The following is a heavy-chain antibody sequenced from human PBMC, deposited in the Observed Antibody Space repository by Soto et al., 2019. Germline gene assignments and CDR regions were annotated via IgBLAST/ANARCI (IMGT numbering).Heavy chain of an antibody. J-gene: IGHJ6*03. V-gene: IGHV3-33*01. CDR2: TWYDESNK. CDR3: ARGAGNYYYYMDV. D-gene: IGHD3-16*01. Sequence: QVRLVESGGGVVQPGRSLRLSCAASGFSFSSYGMHWVRQAPGKGLEWVAVTWYDESNKYYSDSVKGRFTISRDNSKNTLYLQMNSLRAEDTDVYYCARGAGNYYYYMDVWGKGTTVTVSS. CDR1: GFSFSSYG.